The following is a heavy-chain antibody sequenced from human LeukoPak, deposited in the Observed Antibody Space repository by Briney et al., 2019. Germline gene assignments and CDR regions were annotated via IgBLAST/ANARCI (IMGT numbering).Heavy chain of an antibody. CDR2: ISYDGSNK. CDR3: ARGALHAGSYYDP. J-gene: IGHJ5*02. V-gene: IGHV3-30-3*01. CDR1: GFTFSSYA. Sequence: GGSLRLSCAASGFTFSSYAMHWVRQAPGKGLEWVAVISYDGSNKYYADSVKGRFTISRDNSKNTLYLQMNSLRAEDTAVYYCARGALHAGSYYDPWGQGTLVTVSS. D-gene: IGHD1-26*01.